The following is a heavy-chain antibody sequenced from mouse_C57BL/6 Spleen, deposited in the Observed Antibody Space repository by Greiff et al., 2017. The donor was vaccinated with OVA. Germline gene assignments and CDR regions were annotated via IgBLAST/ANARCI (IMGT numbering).Heavy chain of an antibody. CDR2: INPGSGGT. J-gene: IGHJ2*01. Sequence: QVQLKQSGAELVRPGTSVKVSCKASGYAFTNYLIEWVKQRPGQGLEWIGVINPGSGGTNYNEKFKGKATLTADKSSSTAYMQLSSLTSEDSAVYFCARSGKYGYLDYWGQGTTLTVSS. CDR3: ARSGKYGYLDY. CDR1: GYAFTNYL. V-gene: IGHV1-54*01. D-gene: IGHD5-1-1*01.